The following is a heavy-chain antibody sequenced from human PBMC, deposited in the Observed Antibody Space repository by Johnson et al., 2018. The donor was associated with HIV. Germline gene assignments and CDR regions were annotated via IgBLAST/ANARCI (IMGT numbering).Heavy chain of an antibody. Sequence: VQLVESGGGLVQPGGSLRLSCAASGFTVSSNYMSWVRQAPGKGLEWVSVIYSGGSTYYADSVKGRFTISRDNSKNTLYRQMNSRRAEDTAVYYCASGDYVAAFDIWGQGTMVTVSS. CDR3: ASGDYVAAFDI. V-gene: IGHV3-66*01. D-gene: IGHD4-17*01. CDR1: GFTVSSNY. J-gene: IGHJ3*02. CDR2: IYSGGST.